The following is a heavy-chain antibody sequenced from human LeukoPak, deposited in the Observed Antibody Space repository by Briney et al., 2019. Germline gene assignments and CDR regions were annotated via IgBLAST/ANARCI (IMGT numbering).Heavy chain of an antibody. D-gene: IGHD3-22*01. CDR2: ISAYNGNT. CDR1: GYTFTSYG. J-gene: IGHJ3*02. CDR3: ARDYYYDSSGYDAFDI. Sequence: ASVKVSCKASGYTFTSYGISWVRQAPGQGLEWMVWISAYNGNTNYAQQLQGRVTMTTDTSTSTAYMQLRSLRSDDTAVYYCARDYYYDSSGYDAFDIWGQGTMVTVSS. V-gene: IGHV1-18*01.